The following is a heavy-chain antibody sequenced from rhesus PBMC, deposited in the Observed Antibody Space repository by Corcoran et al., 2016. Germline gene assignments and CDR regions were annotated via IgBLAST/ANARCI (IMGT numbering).Heavy chain of an antibody. J-gene: IGHJ4*01. CDR2: IYGSSGST. Sequence: QVQLQESGPGVVKPSETLSLTCAVSGGSISGGYDWSWIRQPPGKGLEWIGYIYGSSGSTNYNPSLKNLVTISKDASKNEFSLKLSSVTAADTAVYYCARIYTVTWLPIDYWGQGVLVTVSS. CDR1: GGSISGGYD. CDR3: ARIYTVTWLPIDY. V-gene: IGHV4-76*01. D-gene: IGHD4-23*01.